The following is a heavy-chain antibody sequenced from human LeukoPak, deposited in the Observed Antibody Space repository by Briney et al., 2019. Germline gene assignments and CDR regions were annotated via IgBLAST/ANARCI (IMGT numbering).Heavy chain of an antibody. D-gene: IGHD3-22*01. CDR3: ARDPYMGMGDRSGYY. Sequence: GGTLRLSCAASGFTFSGYYMSWIRQAPGKGLEWVSYISSSGSTIYYADSVKGRFTISRDNAKNSLYLQMNSLRAEDTAVYYCARDPYMGMGDRSGYYWGQGTLVTVSS. V-gene: IGHV3-11*01. CDR1: GFTFSGYY. J-gene: IGHJ4*02. CDR2: ISSSGSTI.